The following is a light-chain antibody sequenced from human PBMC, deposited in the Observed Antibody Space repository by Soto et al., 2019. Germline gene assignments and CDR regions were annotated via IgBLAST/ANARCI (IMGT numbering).Light chain of an antibody. CDR3: QQYYSFPWT. CDR1: QGISCY. Sequence: VIWMTQSPSLLSASTGDRVTISCRMSQGISCYLAWYQQKPGKAPELLIYAASTLQSGVPSRFSGSGSGTDFTLTISCLQSDDFATYYCQQYYSFPWTFGQGTKVEIK. CDR2: AAS. V-gene: IGKV1D-8*03. J-gene: IGKJ1*01.